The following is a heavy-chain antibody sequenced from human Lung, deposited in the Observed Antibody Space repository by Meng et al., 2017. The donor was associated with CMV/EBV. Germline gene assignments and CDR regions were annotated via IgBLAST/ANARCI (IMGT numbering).Heavy chain of an antibody. CDR1: GFTFRDYY. J-gene: IGHJ4*02. V-gene: IGHV3-11*01. CDR2: ISSSGSST. Sequence: GESXKISCAASGFTFRDYYMSWIRQAPGKGLEWVSYISSSGSSTYYADSVKGRFTISRDNARNSLSLQMNSLRAEDTAVYYCARVAPPSVHLDYWGQGTXVTVSS. D-gene: IGHD3-3*02. CDR3: ARVAPPSVHLDY.